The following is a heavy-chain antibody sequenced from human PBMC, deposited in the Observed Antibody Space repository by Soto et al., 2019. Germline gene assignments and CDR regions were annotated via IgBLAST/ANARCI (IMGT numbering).Heavy chain of an antibody. CDR2: ISFDGSTQ. V-gene: IGHV3-30*03. CDR1: GFGFSSYG. CDR3: AREGVFGLVKIIPPDY. Sequence: VQLLESGGGVAQPGRSLRLSCRASGFGFSSYGMLWVRQAPGKGPEWVAFISFDGSTQYYADSVRGRFTISSDNSENTLYLQLDTLRVEDTALYYCAREGVFGLVKIIPPDYWGQGAQVTVS. D-gene: IGHD3-3*01. J-gene: IGHJ4*02.